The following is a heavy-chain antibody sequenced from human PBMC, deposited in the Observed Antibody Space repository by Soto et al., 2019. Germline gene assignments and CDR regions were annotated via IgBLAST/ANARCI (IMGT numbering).Heavy chain of an antibody. J-gene: IGHJ4*02. D-gene: IGHD2-2*01. CDR3: AKVGPAAMPFIEDVDY. V-gene: IGHV3-23*01. CDR1: GFTFSSYA. Sequence: GGSLRLSCAASGFTFSSYAMSWVRQAPGKGLEWVSAISGSGGSTYYADSVKGRFTISRDNSKNTLYLQMNSLRAEDTAVYYCAKVGPAAMPFIEDVDYWGQGTLVTVSS. CDR2: ISGSGGST.